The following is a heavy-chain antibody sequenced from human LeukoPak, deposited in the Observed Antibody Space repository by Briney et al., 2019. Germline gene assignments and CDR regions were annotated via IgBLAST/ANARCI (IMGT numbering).Heavy chain of an antibody. CDR2: INGSGCST. CDR3: ANQPRDYDSSGQLDY. J-gene: IGHJ4*02. CDR1: GFTLNSCA. Sequence: PGGSLRLSCGASGFTLNSCAVRWVRQARGKGLEGVSAINGSGCSTYYAVSVRGRFTIPRDNSKNTLYLQMNSLRAEDTAVYYCANQPRDYDSSGQLDYWGQGTLVTVSS. V-gene: IGHV3-23*01. D-gene: IGHD3-22*01.